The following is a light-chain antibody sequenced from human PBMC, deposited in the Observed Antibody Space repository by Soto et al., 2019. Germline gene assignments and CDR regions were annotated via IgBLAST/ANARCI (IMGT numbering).Light chain of an antibody. Sequence: EIVMTQSPATRSVSPGERATLSCRSSQSVSSNLAWYQQKPGQAPRLLIYDASTRATVIPARFSGSGSGTEFTLTISSLHSEDFALDYCQQYNSWPKTFGQGTKV. V-gene: IGKV3-15*01. CDR2: DAS. CDR1: QSVSSN. J-gene: IGKJ1*01. CDR3: QQYNSWPKT.